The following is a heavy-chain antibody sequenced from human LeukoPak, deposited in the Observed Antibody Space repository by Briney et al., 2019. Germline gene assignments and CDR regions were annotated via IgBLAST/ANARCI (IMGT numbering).Heavy chain of an antibody. J-gene: IGHJ3*02. CDR2: ISAYNGNT. D-gene: IGHD3-9*01. Sequence: ASVKVSCKASGYTFTSYGISWVRQAPGQGLEWMGWISAYNGNTNYAQKLQGRVTMTTDTSTSTAYMELRSLRSDDTAVYYCARDQERYFDWLSFVGAFDIWGQGTMVTVSS. V-gene: IGHV1-18*01. CDR3: ARDQERYFDWLSFVGAFDI. CDR1: GYTFTSYG.